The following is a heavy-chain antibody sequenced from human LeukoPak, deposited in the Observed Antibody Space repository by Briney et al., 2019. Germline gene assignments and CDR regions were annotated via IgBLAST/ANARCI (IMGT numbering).Heavy chain of an antibody. CDR1: GFTFDDYG. V-gene: IGHV3-20*04. J-gene: IGHJ4*02. CDR2: INWNGGST. D-gene: IGHD4-17*01. CDR3: ARDSYGDYSAFDY. Sequence: GGSLRLSCAASGFTFDDYGTSWVRQVPGKGLEWVSGINWNGGSTGYADSVKGRFTISRDNDKNLLYLQMNSLRAEDTAFYYCARDSYGDYSAFDYWGQGTLVTVSS.